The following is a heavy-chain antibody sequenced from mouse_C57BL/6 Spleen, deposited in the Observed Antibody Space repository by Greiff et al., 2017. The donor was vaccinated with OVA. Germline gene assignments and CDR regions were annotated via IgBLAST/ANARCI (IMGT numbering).Heavy chain of an antibody. J-gene: IGHJ3*01. V-gene: IGHV1-69*01. CDR3: ARGNYGFAY. D-gene: IGHD2-1*01. CDR1: GYTFTSYW. CDR2: IDPSDSYT. Sequence: QVQLQQSGAELVMPGASVKLSCKASGYTFTSYWMHWVKQRPGQGLEWIGEIDPSDSYTNYNQKFKGKSTLTVDKSSSTAYMQLSSLTSEDSAVEYCARGNYGFAYWGQGTLVTVSA.